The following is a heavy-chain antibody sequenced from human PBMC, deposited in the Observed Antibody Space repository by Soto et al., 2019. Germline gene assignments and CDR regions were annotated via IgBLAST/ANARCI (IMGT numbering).Heavy chain of an antibody. V-gene: IGHV3-30-3*01. CDR3: ASGDTATPFYYYYGMDV. J-gene: IGHJ6*02. CDR1: GFTFSSYA. Sequence: PGGSLRLSCAASGFTFSSYAMHWVRQAPGKGLEWVAVISYDGSNKYYADSVKGRFTISRDNSKNTLYLQMNSLRAEDTAVYYCASGDTATPFYYYYGMDVWGQGTTVTVSS. CDR2: ISYDGSNK. D-gene: IGHD5-18*01.